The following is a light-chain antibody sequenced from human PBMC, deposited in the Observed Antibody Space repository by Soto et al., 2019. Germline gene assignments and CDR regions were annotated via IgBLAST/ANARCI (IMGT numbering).Light chain of an antibody. V-gene: IGKV3-20*01. CDR1: QSVSSSY. Sequence: EIVLTQSPGNLSLSPGERATLSCSASQSVSSSYLAWYQQKPGQAPRLLIYGASSRATGIPDRFSGSGSGTDFTLTISRLEPEAFAVSYCQPYGSSPQSFGQGTKLEIK. J-gene: IGKJ2*01. CDR3: QPYGSSPQS. CDR2: GAS.